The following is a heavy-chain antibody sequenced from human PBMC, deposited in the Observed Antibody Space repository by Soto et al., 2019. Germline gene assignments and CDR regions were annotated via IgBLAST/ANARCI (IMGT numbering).Heavy chain of an antibody. CDR2: IYHSGST. Sequence: SETLSLTCAVSGYSISSGYYWGWIRQPPGKGLEWIGSIYHSGSTYYNPSLKSRVTISVDTSKNQFSLKLCSVTAADTAVYYCARGGYSYGRYYYYYYGMDVWGQGTTVTVSS. CDR3: ARGGYSYGRYYYYYYGMDV. D-gene: IGHD5-18*01. J-gene: IGHJ6*02. CDR1: GYSISSGYY. V-gene: IGHV4-38-2*01.